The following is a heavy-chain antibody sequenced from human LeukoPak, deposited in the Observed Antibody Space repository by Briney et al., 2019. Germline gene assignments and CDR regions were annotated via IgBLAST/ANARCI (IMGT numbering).Heavy chain of an antibody. CDR3: ARGRDAVVVPAADFDY. Sequence: SQTLSLTCDISGDSVSRNNIAWNWIKQSPSRGLEWLGRTYYRSNWYNEYAESVKSRLTISPDTSKNQFSLHLNSVTPEDTAVYYCARGRDAVVVPAADFDYWGQGILVTVSS. CDR1: GDSVSRNNIA. D-gene: IGHD2-2*01. J-gene: IGHJ4*02. CDR2: TYYRSNWYN. V-gene: IGHV6-1*01.